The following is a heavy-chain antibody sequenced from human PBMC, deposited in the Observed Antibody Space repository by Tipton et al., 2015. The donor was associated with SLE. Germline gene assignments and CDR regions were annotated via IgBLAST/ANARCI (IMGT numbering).Heavy chain of an antibody. CDR2: INHSGSS. Sequence: LRLSCTVFGDSISSSGYQWGWIRQPPGKGLEWIGEINHSGSSNSNPPLKSRVTMSVDTSKNQVSLKLISVTAADTAVFYCARGPDRGYRFDYWGQGTLVTVSS. CDR1: GDSISSSGYQ. D-gene: IGHD3-22*01. CDR3: ARGPDRGYRFDY. V-gene: IGHV4-39*07. J-gene: IGHJ4*02.